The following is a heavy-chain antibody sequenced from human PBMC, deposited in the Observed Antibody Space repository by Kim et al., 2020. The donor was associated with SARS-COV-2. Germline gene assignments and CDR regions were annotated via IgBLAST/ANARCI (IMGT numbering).Heavy chain of an antibody. V-gene: IGHV3-23*01. CDR1: GFMFSAYA. CDR2: LSGSGGYT. Sequence: GGSLRLSCAASGFMFSAYAMNWVRQAPGKGLEWVAGLSGSGGYTFYADSVKGRFTVSRDNSNNIVHLQMNSLRTDDTAKYYCAKVGASSNSFFDSWGQGT. D-gene: IGHD6-13*01. J-gene: IGHJ4*02. CDR3: AKVGASSNSFFDS.